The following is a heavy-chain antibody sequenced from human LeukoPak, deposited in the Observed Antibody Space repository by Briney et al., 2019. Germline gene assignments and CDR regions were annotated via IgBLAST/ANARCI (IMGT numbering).Heavy chain of an antibody. V-gene: IGHV4-39*07. D-gene: IGHD1-1*01. CDR2: IYYGGST. J-gene: IGHJ3*02. CDR3: ARLRSGTGPI. Sequence: WVRQPPGKGLDWIGSIYYGGSTYYNPSLKSRVTISVDTSDNRLSLKLNSVTAADTAVYYCARLRSGTGPIWGQGTMVTVSS.